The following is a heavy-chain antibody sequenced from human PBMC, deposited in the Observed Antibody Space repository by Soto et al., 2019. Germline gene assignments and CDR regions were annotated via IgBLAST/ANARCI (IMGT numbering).Heavy chain of an antibody. V-gene: IGHV3-30*04. CDR1: GFTFSFYA. CDR2: ISYNGRNK. J-gene: IGHJ4*02. Sequence: SLRLSCAASGFTFSFYAVHWVRQAPGKGLEWVAVISYNGRNKHYVDSVKGRFTISRDNSQDTLYLQMGSLRPDDTAVYYCARQAKIGDRSQFYFDSWGQGTLVTVSS. CDR3: ARQAKIGDRSQFYFDS. D-gene: IGHD3-16*01.